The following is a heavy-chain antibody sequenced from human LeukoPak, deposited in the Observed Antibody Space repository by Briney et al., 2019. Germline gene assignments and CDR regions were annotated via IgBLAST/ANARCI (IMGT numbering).Heavy chain of an antibody. D-gene: IGHD5-18*01. J-gene: IGHJ6*03. V-gene: IGHV4-34*01. Sequence: PSETLSLTCAVYGGSFSGYYWSWIRRPPGKGLEWIGEINHSGSTNYNPSLKSRVTISVDTSKNQFSLKLSSVTAADTAVYYCARASRLTAYMDVWGKGTTVTVSS. CDR1: GGSFSGYY. CDR3: ARASRLTAYMDV. CDR2: INHSGST.